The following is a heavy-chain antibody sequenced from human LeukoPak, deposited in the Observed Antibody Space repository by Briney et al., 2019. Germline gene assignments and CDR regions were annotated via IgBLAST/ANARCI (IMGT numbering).Heavy chain of an antibody. CDR3: ARDLGHCSGGSCPVY. D-gene: IGHD2-15*01. V-gene: IGHV1-69*04. J-gene: IGHJ4*02. Sequence: SVKVSCKASGGTFSSYAISWVRQAPGQGLEWMGRIIPIFGIANYAQKFQGRVTITADKSTSTAYMELSSLRSEDTAVYYCARDLGHCSGGSCPVYWGQGTLVTVSS. CDR1: GGTFSSYA. CDR2: IIPIFGIA.